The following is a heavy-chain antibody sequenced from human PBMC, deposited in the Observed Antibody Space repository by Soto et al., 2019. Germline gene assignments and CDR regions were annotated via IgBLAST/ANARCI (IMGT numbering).Heavy chain of an antibody. D-gene: IGHD2-15*01. Sequence: QVQLVQSGAEVKKPGASVKVSCKASGYTFTSYGISWVRQAPGQGLEWMGWISAYNGNTNYAQKLQGRVTMTTDTSTSKAYMELRSLRSDDTAVYYCARGVDVVVAATLSRWFDPWGQGTLVTVSS. CDR3: ARGVDVVVAATLSRWFDP. V-gene: IGHV1-18*01. J-gene: IGHJ5*02. CDR2: ISAYNGNT. CDR1: GYTFTSYG.